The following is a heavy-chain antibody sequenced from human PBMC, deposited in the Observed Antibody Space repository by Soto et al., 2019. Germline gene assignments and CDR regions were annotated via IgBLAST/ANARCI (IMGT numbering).Heavy chain of an antibody. D-gene: IGHD1-26*01. V-gene: IGHV4-31*03. J-gene: IGHJ3*02. CDR3: AKVAGNAFDT. CDR1: GGSISSGGYY. CDR2: IFFSGDA. Sequence: QVQLQESGPGLLKPSQTLSLTCSVSGGSISSGGYYWSWIRQHPGKALEWIGYIFFSGDAYYNPSLESRLSISVDMSENQYSLRLTSVTAADTAVYYCAKVAGNAFDTWGQGTVVTVSS.